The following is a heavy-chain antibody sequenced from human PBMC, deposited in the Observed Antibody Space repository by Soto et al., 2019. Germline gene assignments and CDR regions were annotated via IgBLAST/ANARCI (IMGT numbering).Heavy chain of an antibody. Sequence: GESLKISCKGSGYSFTSYWIGWVRQMPGKGLEWMGIIYPGDSDTRYSPSFQGQVTISADKSISTAYLQWSSLKASDTAMYYCARLSNAVAGTLYYYYYYYMDVWGKGTTVTVSS. V-gene: IGHV5-51*01. CDR3: ARLSNAVAGTLYYYYYYYMDV. CDR2: IYPGDSDT. J-gene: IGHJ6*03. D-gene: IGHD6-19*01. CDR1: GYSFTSYW.